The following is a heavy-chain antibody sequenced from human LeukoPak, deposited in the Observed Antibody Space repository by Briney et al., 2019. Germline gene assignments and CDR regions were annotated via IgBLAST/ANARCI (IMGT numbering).Heavy chain of an antibody. CDR2: TYYRSKWYN. D-gene: IGHD3-3*01. Sequence: SQTLSLTCAISGDSVSSNSAAWNWIRQSPSRGLEWLGRTYYRSKWYNDYAVSVKSRITINPDTSKNQFSLQLNSVTLEDTAVYYCARGGYYDFWSGYHSGFDYWGQGTLVTVSS. CDR1: GDSVSSNSAA. J-gene: IGHJ4*02. CDR3: ARGGYYDFWSGYHSGFDY. V-gene: IGHV6-1*01.